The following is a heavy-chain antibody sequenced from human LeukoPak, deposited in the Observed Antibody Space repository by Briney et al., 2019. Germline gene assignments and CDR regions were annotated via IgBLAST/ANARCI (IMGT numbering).Heavy chain of an antibody. J-gene: IGHJ4*02. CDR2: IKQDGSEK. Sequence: GGSLRLSCAASGFTFSSYWMSWVRQAPGKGLEWVANIKQDGSEKYYVDSVKGRFTISRDNAKNSLYLQMNSLRAEDTAVHYCARVRIQLWLGEYYFDYWGQGTLVTVSS. CDR1: GFTFSSYW. D-gene: IGHD5-18*01. V-gene: IGHV3-7*01. CDR3: ARVRIQLWLGEYYFDY.